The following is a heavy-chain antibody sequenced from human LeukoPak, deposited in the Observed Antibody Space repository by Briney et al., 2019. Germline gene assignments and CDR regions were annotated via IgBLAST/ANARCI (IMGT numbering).Heavy chain of an antibody. CDR3: GKEGGA. D-gene: IGHD3-16*01. CDR2: IGGRGGST. V-gene: IGHV3-23*01. Sequence: GGSLRLSCAASGFRFSDFTMTWVRQAPGKGPEWVSAIGGRGGSTYYADSMGGRFTISRDNSKDMVYLQMNSLKVEDTATYYCGKEGGAWGQGTKVTVSS. CDR1: GFRFSDFT. J-gene: IGHJ5*02.